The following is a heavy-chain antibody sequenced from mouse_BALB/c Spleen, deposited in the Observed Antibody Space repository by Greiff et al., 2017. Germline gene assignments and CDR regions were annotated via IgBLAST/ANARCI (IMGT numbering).Heavy chain of an antibody. Sequence: EVQVVESGGGLVQPGGSRKLSCGASGFTFSSFGMHWVRQAPEKGLEWVAYISSGSSTIYYADTVKGRFTISRDNPKNTLFLQMTSLRSEDTAMYYCARKGYGNPFAYWGQGTLVTVSA. CDR3: ARKGYGNPFAY. V-gene: IGHV5-17*02. D-gene: IGHD1-1*02. J-gene: IGHJ3*01. CDR1: GFTFSSFG. CDR2: ISSGSSTI.